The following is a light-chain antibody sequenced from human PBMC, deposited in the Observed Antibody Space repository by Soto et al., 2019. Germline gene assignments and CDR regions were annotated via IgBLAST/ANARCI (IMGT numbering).Light chain of an antibody. CDR1: QSISSW. CDR3: QQYNIYSPRNP. CDR2: KAS. J-gene: IGKJ1*01. V-gene: IGKV1-5*03. Sequence: DIQMTQSPSTLSASVGDRVTITCRASQSISSWLAWYQQKPGKAPKLLIYKASYLESGVPSRFSGSGSGTEFTLTISSLQPDDFATYYCQQYNIYSPRNPFGPGTKVEIK.